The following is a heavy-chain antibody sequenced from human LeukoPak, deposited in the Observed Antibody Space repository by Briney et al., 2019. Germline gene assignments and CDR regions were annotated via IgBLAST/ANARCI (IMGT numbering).Heavy chain of an antibody. J-gene: IGHJ4*02. V-gene: IGHV3-21*05. Sequence: GGSLRLSRAASGFTFTTYSMNWVRQAPGKGLEWVSYISSSSSYIYYADSVKGRFTISRDNAKNSLYLQMNSLRAEDTAVYYCARDLVGAAYYFDYWGQGSLVTVSS. CDR2: ISSSSSYI. D-gene: IGHD1-26*01. CDR3: ARDLVGAAYYFDY. CDR1: GFTFTTYS.